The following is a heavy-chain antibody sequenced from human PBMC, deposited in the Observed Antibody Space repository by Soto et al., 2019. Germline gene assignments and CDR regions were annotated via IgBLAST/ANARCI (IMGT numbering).Heavy chain of an antibody. D-gene: IGHD2-15*01. CDR3: ARGRIVVVVAATRGSSFDP. CDR2: INHSGST. J-gene: IGHJ5*02. V-gene: IGHV4-34*01. Sequence: QVQLQQWGAGLLKPSETLSLTCAVYGGSFSGYYWSWIRQPPGKGLEWIGEINHSGSTNYNPSLKSRVTISVYTSKNQCSLKLSSVTAADTAVYYCARGRIVVVVAATRGSSFDPWGQVTLVTVSS. CDR1: GGSFSGYY.